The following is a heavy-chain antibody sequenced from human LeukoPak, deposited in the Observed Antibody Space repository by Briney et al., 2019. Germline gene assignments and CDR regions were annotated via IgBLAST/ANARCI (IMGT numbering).Heavy chain of an antibody. CDR3: ARARYDFWSVYYPFDY. J-gene: IGHJ4*02. CDR1: GGTFSSYA. D-gene: IGHD3-3*01. V-gene: IGHV1-69*05. CDR2: IIPIFGTA. Sequence: ASVKVSCKASGGTFSSYAISWVRQAPGQGLEWMGRIIPIFGTANYAQKFQGRVTITTDESTSTAYMELSSLRSEDTAVYYCARARYDFWSVYYPFDYWGQGTLVTVSS.